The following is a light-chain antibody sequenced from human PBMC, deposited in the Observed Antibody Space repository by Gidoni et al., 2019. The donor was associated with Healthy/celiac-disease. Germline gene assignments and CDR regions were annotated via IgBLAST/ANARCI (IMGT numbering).Light chain of an antibody. Sequence: DIQVTQSPSFLSASVGDRVTITCRASQDISSYLAWYQQKPGKAPELLIYAASILQSGVPSRLSGRGSGTEFTLTISSLQPADFATYYCQQLNSYAFGQGTKVESK. CDR1: QDISSY. CDR3: QQLNSYA. CDR2: AAS. J-gene: IGKJ2*01. V-gene: IGKV1-9*01.